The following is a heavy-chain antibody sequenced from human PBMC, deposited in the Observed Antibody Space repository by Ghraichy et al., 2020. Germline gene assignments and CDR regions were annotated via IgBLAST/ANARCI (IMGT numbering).Heavy chain of an antibody. V-gene: IGHV3-21*01. CDR3: ARKGGPDTAMADYYGMDV. CDR1: GFTFSSYS. Sequence: GGSLRLSCAASGFTFSSYSMNWVRQAPGKGLEWVSSISSSSSYIYYADSVKGRFTISRDNAKNSLYLQMNSLRAEDTAVYYCARKGGPDTAMADYYGMDVWGQGTTVTVSS. CDR2: ISSSSSYI. D-gene: IGHD5-18*01. J-gene: IGHJ6*02.